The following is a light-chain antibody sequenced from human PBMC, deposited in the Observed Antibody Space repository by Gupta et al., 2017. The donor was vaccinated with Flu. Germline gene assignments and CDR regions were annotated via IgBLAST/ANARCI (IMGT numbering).Light chain of an antibody. CDR1: QSVSTY. Sequence: EIVLTQSPATLSLSPGERATLSCRASQSVSTYLAWYQQKPGQAPRLLIYDASNRATGIPARFSGSGSGTDFTLTISSLEPEDFAVYYCQQRSIWPRTFGQGTXVEIK. CDR2: DAS. V-gene: IGKV3-11*01. CDR3: QQRSIWPRT. J-gene: IGKJ1*01.